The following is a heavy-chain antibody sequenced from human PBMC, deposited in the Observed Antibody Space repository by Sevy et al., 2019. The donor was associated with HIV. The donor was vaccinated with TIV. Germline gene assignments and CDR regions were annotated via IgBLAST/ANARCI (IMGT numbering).Heavy chain of an antibody. Sequence: GGSLRLSCVASGFSFKDFGMAWVRQAPGKGLEWVSGTNWNGINTDYTESVKGRFTISRDNAKNSLYLQMDNLRAEDTALYYCVRIPCDYVSDGYYYFYYYMDVWGKGTTVTVSS. D-gene: IGHD3-16*01. J-gene: IGHJ6*03. CDR2: TNWNGINT. V-gene: IGHV3-20*04. CDR3: VRIPCDYVSDGYYYFYYYMDV. CDR1: GFSFKDFG.